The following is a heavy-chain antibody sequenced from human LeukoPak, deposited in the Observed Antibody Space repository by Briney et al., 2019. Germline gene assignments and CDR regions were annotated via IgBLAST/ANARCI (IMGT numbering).Heavy chain of an antibody. CDR1: GFIFSKYA. Sequence: PGGSLRLSCEVSGFIFSKYAMNWVRQAPGKGLEWVSAISATGASTYYIDSVKGRFTISRDNSNNTLYLQMNSLRAEDTARYYCAKDLWHLVRMIDHWGQGILVIAST. V-gene: IGHV3-23*01. CDR2: ISATGAST. CDR3: AKDLWHLVRMIDH. J-gene: IGHJ4*02. D-gene: IGHD6-6*01.